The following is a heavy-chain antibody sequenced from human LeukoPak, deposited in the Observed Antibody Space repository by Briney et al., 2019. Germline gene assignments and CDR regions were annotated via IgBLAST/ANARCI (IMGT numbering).Heavy chain of an antibody. Sequence: SLRLSCAASGFTFDDYAMHWVRQAPEKGLEWVPGISWNSGSIGYANSVKGRFTISRDNAKNSLYLQMDSLRAEDTALYDCAKVAVAGPPRGFYYYYYGMDVWGQGTTVTVSS. CDR3: AKVAVAGPPRGFYYYYYGMDV. CDR2: ISWNSGSI. D-gene: IGHD6-19*01. CDR1: GFTFDDYA. J-gene: IGHJ6*02. V-gene: IGHV3-9*01.